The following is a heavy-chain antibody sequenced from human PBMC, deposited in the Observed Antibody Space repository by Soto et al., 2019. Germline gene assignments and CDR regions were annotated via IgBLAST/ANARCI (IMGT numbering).Heavy chain of an antibody. CDR3: ARRVPDSSYAFDI. Sequence: QVQLVQSGAEEKKPGASVKVSCKASGYTFSSYAMHWVRQAPGQRLEWMGWINAVNGNTKYSEKFQGRVTITRDTSASTAYMELSSLRSEDTAVYYCARRVPDSSYAFDIWGQGTMVTVSS. CDR2: INAVNGNT. CDR1: GYTFSSYA. J-gene: IGHJ3*02. V-gene: IGHV1-3*05. D-gene: IGHD6-6*01.